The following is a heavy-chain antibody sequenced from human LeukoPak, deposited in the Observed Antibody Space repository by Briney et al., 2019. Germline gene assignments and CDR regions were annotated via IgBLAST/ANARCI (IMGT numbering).Heavy chain of an antibody. V-gene: IGHV3-48*02. CDR3: ARVLRGLYNLGD. J-gene: IGHJ4*02. Sequence: GGSLRLSCEASGFSLSISGMNWVRQAPGKGLEWVSYISSSSDLMSYVDSVKGRFTVSRDNAKNSLFLQMNSLRDEDTAVHYCARVLRGLYNLGDWGQGTLVTVSS. CDR2: ISSSSDLM. D-gene: IGHD3-10*01. CDR1: GFSLSISG.